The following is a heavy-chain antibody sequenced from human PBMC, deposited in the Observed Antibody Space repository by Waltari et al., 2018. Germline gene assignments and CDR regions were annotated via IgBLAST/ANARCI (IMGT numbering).Heavy chain of an antibody. CDR2: MNPHSGKS. CDR3: VRGLTGDFDY. J-gene: IGHJ4*02. CDR1: GYTFTSYE. Sequence: QVQLVQSGAEVRKPGASVKVSCKASGYTFTSYEINWVRQATGQGLEWVGWMNPHSGKSGSAQEFQGGVSFTSNTSISTAYMELSSLTSEDTAVYYCVRGLTGDFDYWGQGTLVTVSS. V-gene: IGHV1-8*03. D-gene: IGHD7-27*01.